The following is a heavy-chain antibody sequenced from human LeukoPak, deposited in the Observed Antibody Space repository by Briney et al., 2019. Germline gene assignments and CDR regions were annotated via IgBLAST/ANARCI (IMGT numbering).Heavy chain of an antibody. CDR2: ISGSGGST. CDR3: AKDSRIGITMVRAVDY. D-gene: IGHD3-10*01. V-gene: IGHV3-23*01. Sequence: GGSLRLSCAASGFTFSSYAMSWVRQAPGKGLEWVSAISGSGGSTYYADSVKGRFTISRDNSKNTLYLRMNSLRAEDTAVYYCAKDSRIGITMVRAVDYWGQGTLVTVSS. J-gene: IGHJ4*02. CDR1: GFTFSSYA.